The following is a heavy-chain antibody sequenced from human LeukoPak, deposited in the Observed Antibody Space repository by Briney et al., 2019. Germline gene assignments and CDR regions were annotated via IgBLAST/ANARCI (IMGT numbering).Heavy chain of an antibody. J-gene: IGHJ6*02. Sequence: PGGSLRLSCAASGFTFSSYAMNWVRQAPGKGLEWVSSISGSGGSTYYADSVKGRFTISRDSSKNTLYLQMNSLRAEDTAIYYCAKDQANRFRQYGMDVWGQGTTVTVSS. CDR1: GFTFSSYA. V-gene: IGHV3-23*01. CDR2: ISGSGGST. CDR3: AKDQANRFRQYGMDV. D-gene: IGHD2/OR15-2a*01.